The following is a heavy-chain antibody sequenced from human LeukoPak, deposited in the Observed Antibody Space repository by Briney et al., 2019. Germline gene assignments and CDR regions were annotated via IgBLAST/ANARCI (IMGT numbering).Heavy chain of an antibody. V-gene: IGHV3-30*18. D-gene: IGHD5-18*01. CDR1: GFTLSSYE. Sequence: GGSLRLSCIVSGFTLSSYEMSWIRQAPGKGLEWVAVISYDGSNKYYADSVKGRFTISRDNSKNTLYLEMNSLRTEDTAVYYCAKGGLQTRNWYFALWGRGTLVTVSS. CDR2: ISYDGSNK. J-gene: IGHJ2*01. CDR3: AKGGLQTRNWYFAL.